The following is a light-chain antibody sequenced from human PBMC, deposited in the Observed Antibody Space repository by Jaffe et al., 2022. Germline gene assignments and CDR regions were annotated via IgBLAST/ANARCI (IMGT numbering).Light chain of an antibody. CDR1: ISDVGSDNR. Sequence: QSALTQPRSVSGSPGQSVTISCTGTISDVGSDNRVSWHQQHPGKAPKLIIYDVTKRPSGVPDRFSGSKSGNTASLTISGLQADDEGDYYCSYAITSSFGFFGGGTKLTVL. J-gene: IGLJ2*01. V-gene: IGLV2-11*01. CDR2: DVT. CDR3: CSYAITSSFGF.